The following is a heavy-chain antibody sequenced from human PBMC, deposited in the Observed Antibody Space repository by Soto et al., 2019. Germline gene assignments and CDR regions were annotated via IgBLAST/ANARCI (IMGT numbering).Heavy chain of an antibody. CDR3: ARDQGVAAAGITWFDP. Sequence: PSETLSLTCTVSGASMNSYHWSRIRQPDGKGLEWIGHIHSSGSTNYNPSLKSRVTMSVDTSKNQFSLRLMSLTAADTAVYYCARDQGVAAAGITWFDPWGQGSLVTVSS. J-gene: IGHJ5*02. D-gene: IGHD6-13*01. CDR2: IHSSGST. CDR1: GASMNSYH. V-gene: IGHV4-4*07.